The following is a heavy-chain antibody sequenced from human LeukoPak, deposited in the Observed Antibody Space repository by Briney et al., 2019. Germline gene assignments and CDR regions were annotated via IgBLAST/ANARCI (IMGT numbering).Heavy chain of an antibody. Sequence: ASVKVSCKAFGYTFTGYYIQWVRQAPGQGLEWMGWINPNSGGTNYAQKFQGRVTMTRDTSISTAYMELSGLRSDDTAVYYCVTGGNYSEDFHHWGQGTLVTVSS. CDR1: GYTFTGYY. J-gene: IGHJ1*01. D-gene: IGHD1-26*01. CDR2: INPNSGGT. CDR3: VTGGNYSEDFHH. V-gene: IGHV1-2*02.